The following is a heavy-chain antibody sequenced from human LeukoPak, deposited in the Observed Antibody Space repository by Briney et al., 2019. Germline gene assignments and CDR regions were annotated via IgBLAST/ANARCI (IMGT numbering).Heavy chain of an antibody. J-gene: IGHJ4*02. CDR3: ARWRGYDYVWGSYRYYFDY. D-gene: IGHD3-16*02. CDR2: ISAYNGNT. Sequence: ASVKVSCKASGYTFTSYGISWVRRAPGQGLEWMGWISAYNGNTNYAQKLQGRVTMTTDTSTSTAYMELRSLRSDDTAVYYCARWRGYDYVWGSYRYYFDYWGQGTLVTVSS. CDR1: GYTFTSYG. V-gene: IGHV1-18*01.